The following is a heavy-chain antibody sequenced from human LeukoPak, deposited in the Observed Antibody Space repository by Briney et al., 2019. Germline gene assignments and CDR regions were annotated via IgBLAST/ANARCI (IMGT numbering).Heavy chain of an antibody. CDR2: IYYSGST. J-gene: IGHJ3*02. V-gene: IGHV4-31*03. CDR3: ATYEGARYYDSSGSMGGAFDI. CDR1: GGSIRSGGYY. D-gene: IGHD3-22*01. Sequence: SETLSLTCTVSGGSIRSGGYYWSWIRQHPGKGLEWIGYIYYSGSTYYNPSLKSRVTISVDTSKNQFSLKLSSVTAADTAMYYCATYEGARYYDSSGSMGGAFDIWGQGTTVTVSS.